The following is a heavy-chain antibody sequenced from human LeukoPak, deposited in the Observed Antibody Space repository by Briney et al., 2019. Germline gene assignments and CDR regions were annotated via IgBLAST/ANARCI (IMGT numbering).Heavy chain of an antibody. D-gene: IGHD6-13*01. Sequence: SETLSLTCAVYGGSFSGYYWSWIRQPPGKGLEWIGSIYHSGSTYYNPSLKSRVTISVDTSKNQFSLKLSSVTAADTAVYYCARKPSGYSSSWPFDYWGQGTLVTVSS. CDR1: GGSFSGYY. V-gene: IGHV4-34*01. J-gene: IGHJ4*02. CDR2: IYHSGST. CDR3: ARKPSGYSSSWPFDY.